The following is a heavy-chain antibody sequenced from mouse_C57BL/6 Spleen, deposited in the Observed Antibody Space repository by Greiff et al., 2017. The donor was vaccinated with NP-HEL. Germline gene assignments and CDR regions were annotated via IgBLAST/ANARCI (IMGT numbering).Heavy chain of an antibody. Sequence: QVQLQQPGAELVRPGTSVKLSCKASGYTFTSYWMHWVKQRPGQGLEWIGVIDPSDSYTNYNQKFKGKATLTVDTSSSTAYMQLSSLTSEDSAVYYCASYYGSSYRFAYWGQGTLVTVSA. J-gene: IGHJ3*01. D-gene: IGHD1-1*01. V-gene: IGHV1-59*01. CDR1: GYTFTSYW. CDR3: ASYYGSSYRFAY. CDR2: IDPSDSYT.